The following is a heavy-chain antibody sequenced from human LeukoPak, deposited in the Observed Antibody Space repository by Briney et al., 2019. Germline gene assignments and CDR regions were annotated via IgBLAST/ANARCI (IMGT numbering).Heavy chain of an antibody. CDR3: VTLVATADLASDI. V-gene: IGHV3-74*01. Sequence: GGSLILSCAASGFTLTNHWMHWVRQAPGKGLVWVSRVEGEGSDKSYAGFVRGRLTISRDNAKDTLYLQMNSLRAEDTAVYYCVTLVATADLASDIWGQGTMVTVSS. J-gene: IGHJ3*02. CDR1: GFTLTNHW. CDR2: VEGEGSDK. D-gene: IGHD2-21*02.